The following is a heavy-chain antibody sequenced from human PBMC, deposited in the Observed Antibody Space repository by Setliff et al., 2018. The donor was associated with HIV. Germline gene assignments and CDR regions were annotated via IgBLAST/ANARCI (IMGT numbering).Heavy chain of an antibody. D-gene: IGHD3-22*01. J-gene: IGHJ3*02. Sequence: SETLSLTCTVSGDSVNDRSYFWGWIRQPPGKGLEWIGYIYTSGSTNYNPSLKSRVTISVDTSKNQFSLKLNSVTAADTAVYHCARGDTYYHDRSGYVKSALDAFDIWGRGTMVTVSS. V-gene: IGHV4-61*05. CDR3: ARGDTYYHDRSGYVKSALDAFDI. CDR1: GDSVNDRSYF. CDR2: IYTSGST.